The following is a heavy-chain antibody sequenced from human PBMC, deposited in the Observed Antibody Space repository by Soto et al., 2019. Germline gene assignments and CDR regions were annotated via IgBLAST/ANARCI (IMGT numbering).Heavy chain of an antibody. CDR2: TYYRSKWYN. CDR1: GDSGSSNSAA. D-gene: IGHD7-27*01. J-gene: IGHJ3*02. V-gene: IGHV6-1*01. CDR3: ARIALLWGRDAFDI. Sequence: SQTLSLNCAISGDSGSSNSAAWNWIRQSPSRGLEWLGRTYYRSKWYNDYAVSVKSRITINPDTSKNQFSLQLNSVTPEDTAVYYCARIALLWGRDAFDIWGQGTMVTVSS.